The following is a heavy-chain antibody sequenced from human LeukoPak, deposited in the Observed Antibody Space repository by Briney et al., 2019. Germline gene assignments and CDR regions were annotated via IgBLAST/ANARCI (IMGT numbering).Heavy chain of an antibody. CDR2: ISAYNGNT. J-gene: IGHJ3*02. D-gene: IGHD5-24*01. V-gene: IGHV1-18*01. CDR1: GYTFISYG. CDR3: ARDQGSLEMAGAFDI. Sequence: GASVKVFCKASGYTFISYGISWVRQAPGQGLEWMGWISAYNGNTNYAQKFQGRVTMTTDTSTSTAYMELRSLRSEDTAVYYCARDQGSLEMAGAFDIWGQGTMVTVSS.